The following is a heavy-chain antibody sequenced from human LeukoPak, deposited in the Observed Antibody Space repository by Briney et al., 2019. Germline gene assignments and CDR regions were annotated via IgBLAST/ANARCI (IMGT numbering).Heavy chain of an antibody. CDR3: ARDQTKYCDY. J-gene: IGHJ4*02. CDR2: ISCHGSNK. Sequence: PGGSLRLSCVASGFTFSTYAMHWVRQAPGKGLEWVALISCHGSNKYYADSVKGRFTISRDNSKNTLDLQMDSLRAEDTAVYYCARDQTKYCDYWGQGTLVTVSS. V-gene: IGHV3-30-3*01. CDR1: GFTFSTYA.